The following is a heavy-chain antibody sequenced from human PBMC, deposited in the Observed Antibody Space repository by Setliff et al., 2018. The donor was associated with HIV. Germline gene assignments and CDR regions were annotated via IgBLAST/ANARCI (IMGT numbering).Heavy chain of an antibody. J-gene: IGHJ4*02. CDR1: GGTFTSSA. D-gene: IGHD3-9*01. CDR2: IIPHFDAP. V-gene: IGHV1-69*13. Sequence: ASVKVSCKASGGTFTSSAISWVRQARGQGLEWRGAIIPHFDAPQYAQKFQGRVTITADQSTSTAYMELSGLTSEDTAVYYCASPRLDWSFRHFDYWGQGTPVTVSS. CDR3: ASPRLDWSFRHFDY.